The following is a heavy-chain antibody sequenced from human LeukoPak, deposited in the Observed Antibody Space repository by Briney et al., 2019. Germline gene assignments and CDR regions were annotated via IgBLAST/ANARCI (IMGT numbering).Heavy chain of an antibody. J-gene: IGHJ5*02. CDR1: GYTFTGYY. CDR3: AREDTYDFWSGPNTGDSSWFDP. Sequence: GASVKVSCKASGYTFTGYYMHWVRQAPGQGLEWMGWINPNSGGTNYAQKFQGRVTMTRDTSISTAYMELSRLRSDDTAVYYCAREDTYDFWSGPNTGDSSWFDPWGQGTLVTVSS. D-gene: IGHD3-3*01. CDR2: INPNSGGT. V-gene: IGHV1-2*02.